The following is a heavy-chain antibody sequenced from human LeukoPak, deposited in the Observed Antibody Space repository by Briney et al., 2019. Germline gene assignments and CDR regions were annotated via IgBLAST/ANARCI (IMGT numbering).Heavy chain of an antibody. J-gene: IGHJ3*02. Sequence: GGSLRLSCAASGFTVSSNYMSWVRQAPGKGLEWVSIIYSGGSTYYADSVKGRFTISRDDSKNTLYLQMNSLRAEDTAVYYCARDISSGYYDAFDIWGQGTMVTVSS. CDR2: IYSGGST. CDR1: GFTVSSNY. CDR3: ARDISSGYYDAFDI. V-gene: IGHV3-66*01. D-gene: IGHD3-22*01.